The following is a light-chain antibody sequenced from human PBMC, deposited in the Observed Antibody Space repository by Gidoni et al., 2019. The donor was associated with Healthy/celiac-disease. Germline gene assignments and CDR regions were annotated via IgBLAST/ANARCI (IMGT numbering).Light chain of an antibody. CDR3: QQYGSSPIT. J-gene: IGKJ5*01. CDR1: HSVSISY. CDR2: CAS. Sequence: IVSTQSPGTLSLSPGERATLSCRASHSVSISYLAWYQQKPCQAPRLLIYCASSRDTGIPDRFSGSGSGTDFTLTISRLEAEDVAVYYCQQYGSSPITFGQGTRLEIK. V-gene: IGKV3-20*01.